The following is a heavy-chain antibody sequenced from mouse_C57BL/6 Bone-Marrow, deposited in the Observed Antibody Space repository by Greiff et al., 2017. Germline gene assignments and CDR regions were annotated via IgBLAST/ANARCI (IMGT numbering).Heavy chain of an antibody. CDR1: GYTFTTYP. V-gene: IGHV1-47*01. D-gene: IGHD2-1*01. CDR2: FHPYNDDT. J-gene: IGHJ2*01. Sequence: QVQLKESGPELVKPGASVKISCKASGYTFTTYPIEWMKQNHGKSLEWIGNFHPYNDDTKYNEKFKGKATLTVEKSSSTVYLELSRLTSDDSAVXYCARGGNYGGYCFDYWGQGTTLTVSS. CDR3: ARGGNYGGYCFDY.